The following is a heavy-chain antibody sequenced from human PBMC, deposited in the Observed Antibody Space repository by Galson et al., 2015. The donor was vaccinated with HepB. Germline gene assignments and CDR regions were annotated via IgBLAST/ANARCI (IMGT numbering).Heavy chain of an antibody. Sequence: LRLSCAASGFTFSSYGMHWVRQAPGKGLEWVAVISYDGSNKYYADSVKGRFTISRDNSKNTLYLQMNSLRAEDTAVYYCAKGLGFWSGYYYWGQGTLVTVSS. V-gene: IGHV3-30*18. CDR1: GFTFSSYG. J-gene: IGHJ4*02. D-gene: IGHD3-3*01. CDR2: ISYDGSNK. CDR3: AKGLGFWSGYYY.